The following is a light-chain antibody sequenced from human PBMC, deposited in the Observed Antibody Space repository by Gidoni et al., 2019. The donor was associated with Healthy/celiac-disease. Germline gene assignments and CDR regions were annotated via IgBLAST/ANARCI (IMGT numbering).Light chain of an antibody. V-gene: IGKV1-8*01. Sequence: AIRMTQSPSSFSASTGDRVTITCRASQGISSYLAWYQQKPGKAPKLLIYAASTLQSGVPSRFSGSGSGTDFTLTSSCLQSEDFATYYWQQYYSTPGTFGQGTKVEIK. CDR2: AAS. J-gene: IGKJ1*01. CDR3: QQYYSTPGT. CDR1: QGISSY.